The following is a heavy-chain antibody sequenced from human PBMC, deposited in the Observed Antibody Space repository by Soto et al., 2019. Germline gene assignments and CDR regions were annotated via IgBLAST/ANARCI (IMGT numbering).Heavy chain of an antibody. CDR2: INSSGST. Sequence: SEILSLTCAVYAGSFTTYYWSWIRQPPGKGLEWIGEINSSGSTNYNPSLKSRLTISVDISKNQFSLRLTSVTAADTAVYYCARIRARFSRSAFDIWGQGTMVTVSS. J-gene: IGHJ3*02. CDR1: AGSFTTYY. D-gene: IGHD3-10*01. V-gene: IGHV4-34*01. CDR3: ARIRARFSRSAFDI.